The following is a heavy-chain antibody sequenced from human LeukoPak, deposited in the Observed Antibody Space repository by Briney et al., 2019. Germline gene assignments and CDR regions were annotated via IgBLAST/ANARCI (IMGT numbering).Heavy chain of an antibody. CDR3: ASGIQPRLSWFFDL. Sequence: PGGSLRLSCAASGFRFSDYYMTWIRQAPGKGPEWVAYISSPSTTLYYVDSVKGRFTISRDNAKNSMYLQMNSLRAEDTAVYYCASGIQPRLSWFFDLWGRGTQVIVSS. CDR1: GFRFSDYY. V-gene: IGHV3-11*01. J-gene: IGHJ2*01. D-gene: IGHD5-18*01. CDR2: ISSPSTTL.